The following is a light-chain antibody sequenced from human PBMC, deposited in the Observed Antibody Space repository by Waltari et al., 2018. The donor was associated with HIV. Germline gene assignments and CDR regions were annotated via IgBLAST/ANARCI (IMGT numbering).Light chain of an antibody. J-gene: IGKJ4*01. Sequence: DIQMTQSPSTLSASVGDRVTITCRASQTSNSWLAWYQQKPGKAPKLLIYKASTLESGVPSRFSGSGSGTDFTLTISSLQPDDSATYCCQQYNNYPLTFGGGTKVEIK. CDR2: KAS. CDR3: QQYNNYPLT. CDR1: QTSNSW. V-gene: IGKV1-5*03.